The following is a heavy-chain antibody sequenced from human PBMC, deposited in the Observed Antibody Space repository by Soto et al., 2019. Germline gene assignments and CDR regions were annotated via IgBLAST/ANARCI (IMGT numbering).Heavy chain of an antibody. D-gene: IGHD3-3*01. CDR1: GRSISSGGYY. CDR3: ARVDFWSGYYPPKIGYGMDV. CDR2: IYYSGST. J-gene: IGHJ6*02. V-gene: IGHV4-31*03. Sequence: QVQLQESGPGLVKPSQTLSLTCTVSGRSISSGGYYWSWIRQHPGKGLESIGYIYYSGSTYYNPSLRSRVTLSVDTSKNQFDQKLSSVNAADTGVYYCARVDFWSGYYPPKIGYGMDVWGQGTTVPVSS.